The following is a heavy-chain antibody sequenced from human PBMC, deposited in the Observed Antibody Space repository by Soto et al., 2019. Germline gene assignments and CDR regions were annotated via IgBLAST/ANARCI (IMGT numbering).Heavy chain of an antibody. CDR1: GFTFSSYA. CDR2: ISGSGGGT. D-gene: IGHD3-3*01. CDR3: AKADDFWSGYHIYYYYGMDV. V-gene: IGHV3-23*01. J-gene: IGHJ6*02. Sequence: PGGSLRLSCAASGFTFSSYAMSWVRQAPGKGLEWVSGISGSGGGTYYADSVKGRFTISRDNSKHTLYLQMNSLRAEDTAVYYCAKADDFWSGYHIYYYYGMDVWGQGTTVTSP.